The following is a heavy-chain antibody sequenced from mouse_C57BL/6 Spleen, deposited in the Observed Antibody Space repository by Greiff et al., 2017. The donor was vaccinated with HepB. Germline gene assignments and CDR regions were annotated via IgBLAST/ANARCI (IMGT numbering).Heavy chain of an antibody. Sequence: QVQLQQPGAELVKPGASVKMSCKASGYTFTSYWITWVKQRPGQGLEWIGDIYPGSGSTNYNEKFKSKATLTVDTSSSTAYMQLSSLTSEDSAVYYCARFSIYYDYDDFDYWGQGTTLTVSS. CDR2: IYPGSGST. CDR1: GYTFTSYW. CDR3: ARFSIYYDYDDFDY. V-gene: IGHV1-55*01. D-gene: IGHD2-4*01. J-gene: IGHJ2*01.